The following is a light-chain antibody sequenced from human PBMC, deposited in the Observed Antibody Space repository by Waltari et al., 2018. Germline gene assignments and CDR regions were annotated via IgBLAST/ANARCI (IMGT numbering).Light chain of an antibody. J-gene: IGLJ2*01. V-gene: IGLV3-21*02. CDR2: DDS. CDR1: NIGGTS. Sequence: SYVLTQPPSVSVAPGQTARIPCGGNNIGGTSVHWYQQKPGQAPVLVVYDDSDRPSGIPERFSGSNSGNMATLTISRVEAGDEADYYCHVWDNSINHLSLVVFGGGTKLTVL. CDR3: HVWDNSINHLSLVV.